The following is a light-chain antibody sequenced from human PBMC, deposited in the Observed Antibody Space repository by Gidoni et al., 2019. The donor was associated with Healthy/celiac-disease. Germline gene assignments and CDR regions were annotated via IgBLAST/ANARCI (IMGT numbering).Light chain of an antibody. CDR2: KAS. CDR1: QSVSSW. J-gene: IGKJ2*01. CDR3: QQSYT. Sequence: DIQMTQSPSTLSASVGDRVTITCRASQSVSSWLAWYQQKPGKAPKLLIYKASSLESGVPARFSGSGSGTEFSLTISSRQPDDFATYYCQQSYTFGQGTKLEIK. V-gene: IGKV1-5*03.